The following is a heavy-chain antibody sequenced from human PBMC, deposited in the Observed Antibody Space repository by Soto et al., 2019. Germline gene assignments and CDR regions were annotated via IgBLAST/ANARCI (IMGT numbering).Heavy chain of an antibody. D-gene: IGHD2-21*01. J-gene: IGHJ4*01. CDR2: VYYSGST. CDR3: ARTRMIESWIDY. Sequence: SETLSLTCDVSGDSISTYYWSWIRQPPGKGLEWIGYVYYSGSTLYNPSLESRVTLSIDMSKKQVSLKLSSVIAADTAVYYCARTRMIESWIDYWGHGTLVTVSS. V-gene: IGHV4-59*01. CDR1: GDSISTYY.